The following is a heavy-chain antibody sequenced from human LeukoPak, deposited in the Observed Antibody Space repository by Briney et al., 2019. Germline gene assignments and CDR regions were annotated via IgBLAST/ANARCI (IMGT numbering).Heavy chain of an antibody. Sequence: GRPLRLSFAGSGFTFSPYAVHWVRPAPGKRPEWVAFISSDGTTEHYRDSVKGRFTLSRDNSKNTVSLQMNSLGTEDTAVYYCARGRDSGSFIIDYWGQGTLVTVSS. CDR3: ARGRDSGSFIIDY. CDR2: ISSDGTTE. V-gene: IGHV3-30-3*01. D-gene: IGHD3-10*01. J-gene: IGHJ4*02. CDR1: GFTFSPYA.